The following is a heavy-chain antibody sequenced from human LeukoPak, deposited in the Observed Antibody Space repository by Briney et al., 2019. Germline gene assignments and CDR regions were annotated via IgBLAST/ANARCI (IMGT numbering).Heavy chain of an antibody. Sequence: GGSLRLSCAASDFSFQSFPMIWVRQAPGKGLEWVSVTYSGGSTYYADSVKGRFTISRDNSKNTLYLQMNSLRAEDTAVYYCARNRRDSSGWYRWFDPWGQGTLVTVSS. V-gene: IGHV3-53*01. CDR3: ARNRRDSSGWYRWFDP. CDR1: DFSFQSFP. D-gene: IGHD6-19*01. CDR2: TYSGGST. J-gene: IGHJ5*02.